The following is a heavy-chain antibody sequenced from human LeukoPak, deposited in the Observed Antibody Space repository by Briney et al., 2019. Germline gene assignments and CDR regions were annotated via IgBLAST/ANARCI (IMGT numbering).Heavy chain of an antibody. D-gene: IGHD3-22*01. Sequence: GGSLRLSCAASGFTFSSYSMNWVRQAPGKGLEWVSSISSSSSYIYYADSMKCRFTISRDNAKNSLYLQMNSLRAEDTAVYYCARDLESRYYDSSGYRSSYCSMHVWGKGTTVTVSS. CDR2: ISSSSSYI. J-gene: IGHJ6*03. CDR1: GFTFSSYS. V-gene: IGHV3-21*01. CDR3: ARDLESRYYDSSGYRSSYCSMHV.